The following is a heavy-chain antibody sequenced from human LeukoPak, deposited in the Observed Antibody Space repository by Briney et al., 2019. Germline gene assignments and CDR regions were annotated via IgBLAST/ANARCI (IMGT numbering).Heavy chain of an antibody. CDR3: VKGGYYDSSGFPEYFQD. CDR1: EFSFSRYA. CDR2: ISSNGAST. V-gene: IGHV3-64D*09. D-gene: IGHD3-22*01. Sequence: GGSLRLSCSASEFSFSRYAMHWVRQGPGKGLEHVSTISSNGASTYYADSAKGRFTISRDNSKNTLYLQLSSQSAEDTAVYYCVKGGYYDSSGFPEYFQDWGQGTLVSASS. J-gene: IGHJ1*01.